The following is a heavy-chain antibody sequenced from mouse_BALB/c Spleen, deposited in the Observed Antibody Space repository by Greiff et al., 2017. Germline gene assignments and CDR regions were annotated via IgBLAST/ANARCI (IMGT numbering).Heavy chain of an antibody. CDR3: ARDPYREYFDV. V-gene: IGHV3-6*02. CDR1: GYSITSGYY. Sequence: EVQVVESGPGLVKPSQSLSLTCSVTGYSITSGYYWNWIRQFPGNKLEWMGYISYDGSNNYNPSLKNRISITRDTSKNQFFLKLNSVTTEDTATYYCARDPYREYFDVWGAGTTVTVSS. CDR2: ISYDGSN. J-gene: IGHJ1*01. D-gene: IGHD3-1*01.